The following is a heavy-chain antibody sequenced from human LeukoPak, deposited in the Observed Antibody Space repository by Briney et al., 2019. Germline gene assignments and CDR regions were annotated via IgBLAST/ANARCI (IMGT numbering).Heavy chain of an antibody. CDR2: IYYSGST. D-gene: IGHD3-16*02. CDR1: GGSISSYY. V-gene: IGHV4-59*01. Sequence: PSETLSLTCTVSGGSISSYYWSWIRQPPGKGLEWIGYIYYSGSTNYNPSFKSRVTISVDTSKNQFSLKLSSVTAADTAVYYCARARWGFTFGGVIVDYWGQGTLVTVSS. CDR3: ARARWGFTFGGVIVDY. J-gene: IGHJ4*02.